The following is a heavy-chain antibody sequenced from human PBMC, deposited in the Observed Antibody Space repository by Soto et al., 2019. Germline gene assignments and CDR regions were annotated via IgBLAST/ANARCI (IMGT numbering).Heavy chain of an antibody. CDR1: GFTFSTYW. J-gene: IGHJ4*02. CDR2: IIKDGSEK. CDR3: ARDWGGLGY. V-gene: IGHV3-7*03. Sequence: EVQLVESGGGLVQPGGSLRLSCAASGFTFSTYWMTWVRQAPGKGLEWVANIIKDGSEKSYVDSVKGRFTISRDNAKNLLYLEMNSLRVEDTAVYYCARDWGGLGYWGQGTLVTVSS. D-gene: IGHD3-16*01.